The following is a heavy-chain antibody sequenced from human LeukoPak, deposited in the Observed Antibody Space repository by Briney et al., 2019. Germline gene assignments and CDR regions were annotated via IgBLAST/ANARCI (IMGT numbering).Heavy chain of an antibody. CDR3: ARGAFWSGYNSDY. J-gene: IGHJ4*02. D-gene: IGHD3-3*01. CDR2: ISSSGSAI. V-gene: IGHV3-48*03. Sequence: GGSLRLSCAASGFTFSSYEMNWVRQAPGKGPEWVSYISSSGSAIYYADSVKGRFTISRDNAKNSLYLQMNGLRAEDTAVYYCARGAFWSGYNSDYWGQGTLVTVSS. CDR1: GFTFSSYE.